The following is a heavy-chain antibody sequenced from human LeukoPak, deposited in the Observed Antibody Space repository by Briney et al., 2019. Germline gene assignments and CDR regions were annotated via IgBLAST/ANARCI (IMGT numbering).Heavy chain of an antibody. CDR1: GFTFSSYA. CDR3: AKESTGGGPGYFDY. J-gene: IGHJ4*02. D-gene: IGHD3-10*01. CDR2: IDNSGANT. V-gene: IGHV3-23*01. Sequence: GGSLRLSCAASGFTFSSYAMSWVRQAPGKGLEWVSAIDNSGANTYYADSVKGRFTMSRDNAKNTLHLQMNSPRGEDTAVYYCAKESTGGGPGYFDYWGQGTLVTISS.